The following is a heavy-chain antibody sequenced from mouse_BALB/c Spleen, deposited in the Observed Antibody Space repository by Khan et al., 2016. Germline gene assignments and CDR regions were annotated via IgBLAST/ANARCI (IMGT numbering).Heavy chain of an antibody. CDR2: INPSTGYT. Sequence: VQLQESGAELAKPGASVKMSCKASGYTFTSYWMHWVKQRPGQGLEWIGYINPSTGYTEYNQKFKDKATLTADKSSSTAYMQLSSLTSEDSAVYYGASYYGSSYYAMDYWGRGTSVTVSS. J-gene: IGHJ4*01. CDR1: GYTFTSYW. CDR3: ASYYGSSYYAMDY. V-gene: IGHV1-7*01. D-gene: IGHD1-1*01.